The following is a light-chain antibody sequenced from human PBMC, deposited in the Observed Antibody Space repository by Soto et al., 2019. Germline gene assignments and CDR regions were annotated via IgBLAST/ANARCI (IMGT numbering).Light chain of an antibody. CDR1: KIGNKN. J-gene: IGLJ2*01. Sequence: SYELTQPLSVSVALGQTARITCGGNKIGNKNVHWYQQKPGQAPVLVIYRDSNRPSGIPERFSGSNSGNTATLTISRAQAGDEADYYCQVWDSSTVVFGGGTKLTVL. CDR3: QVWDSSTVV. CDR2: RDS. V-gene: IGLV3-9*01.